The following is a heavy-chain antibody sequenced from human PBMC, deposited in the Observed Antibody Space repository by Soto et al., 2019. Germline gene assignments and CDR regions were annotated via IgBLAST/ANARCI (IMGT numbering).Heavy chain of an antibody. D-gene: IGHD6-19*01. J-gene: IGHJ4*02. CDR2: IYYRGTS. Sequence: QVQLQESGPGLVKPSETLSLTCTVSGGSSSSYYWSWFRQPPGKGLEWIGYIYYRGTSHYNPSLKSRVTISVDTSKDQFSLKLTSVTAADTAVYFCARGSRIAVPAPLDDWGQGTLFTVSS. V-gene: IGHV4-59*01. CDR1: GGSSSSYY. CDR3: ARGSRIAVPAPLDD.